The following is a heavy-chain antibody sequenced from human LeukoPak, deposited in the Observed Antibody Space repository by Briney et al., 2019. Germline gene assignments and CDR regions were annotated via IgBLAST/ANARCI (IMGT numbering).Heavy chain of an antibody. CDR1: GGSISESNYY. V-gene: IGHV4-39*01. D-gene: IGHD4-11*01. Sequence: SETLSLTCSVSGGSISESNYYWGWIRQPPGKGLEGIGSIYFSGNTYHNSSLKSRVTISVDTSKNQFSLKLNSVTAADTAVYYCVRREYSNKSPFDYWGQGTLVTVSS. J-gene: IGHJ4*02. CDR2: IYFSGNT. CDR3: VRREYSNKSPFDY.